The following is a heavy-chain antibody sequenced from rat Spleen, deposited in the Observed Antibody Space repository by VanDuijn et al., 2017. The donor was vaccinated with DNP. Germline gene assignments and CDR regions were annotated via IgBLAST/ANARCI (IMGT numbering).Heavy chain of an antibody. Sequence: EVQLVESDGGLVQPGRSLKLSCAASGFTFSDYYMAWVRQAPTKGLEWVATISYDGSSTYYRDSVKGRFTISRDNAKSTLYLQMDSLRSEDTATDYCERLWDHWGQGVMVTVSS. V-gene: IGHV5-29*01. CDR3: ERLWDH. CDR2: ISYDGSST. J-gene: IGHJ2*01. CDR1: GFTFSDYY.